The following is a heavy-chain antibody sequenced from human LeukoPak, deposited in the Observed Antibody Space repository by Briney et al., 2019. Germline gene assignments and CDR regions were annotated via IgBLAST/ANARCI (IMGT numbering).Heavy chain of an antibody. CDR3: ARDSSSTSWTFAFDI. V-gene: IGHV4-4*07. D-gene: IGHD2-2*01. J-gene: IGHJ3*02. CDR2: IYTSGST. CDR1: GGSISSYY. Sequence: SETLSLTCTVSGGSISSYYWSWIRQPAGKGLEGIGRIYTSGSTNYNPSLKSRVTMSVDTSKNQFSLKLSSVTAADTPVYYCARDSSSTSWTFAFDIWGQGTMVTVSS.